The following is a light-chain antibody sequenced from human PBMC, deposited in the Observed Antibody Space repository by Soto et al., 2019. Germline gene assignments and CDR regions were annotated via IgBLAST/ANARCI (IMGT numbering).Light chain of an antibody. CDR2: AAS. CDR1: RSISTY. V-gene: IGKV1-39*01. J-gene: IGKJ2*01. Sequence: DLQMTQSPSSLSASVGDRVTITCRASRSISTYLNWYQQKPGKAPKLLISAASNLQSGVPSRFSGSGSGTDFTLTISSLQPEDFASYYCQQSYNAPMYTFGQGTKLEI. CDR3: QQSYNAPMYT.